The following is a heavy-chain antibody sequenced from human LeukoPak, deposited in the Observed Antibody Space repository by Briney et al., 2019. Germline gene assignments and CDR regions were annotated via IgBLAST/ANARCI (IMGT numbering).Heavy chain of an antibody. CDR1: GGSISSSSYY. CDR2: IYYSGST. D-gene: IGHD3-10*01. Sequence: SETLSLTCTVSGGSISSSSYYWGWIRQPPGKGLEWIGSIYYSGSTYYNPSLKSRVTISLDTSKNQFSLNLSSVTAADTAVYYCARGGYYGSGNDFRFDPWGQGTLVTVSS. V-gene: IGHV4-39*07. J-gene: IGHJ5*02. CDR3: ARGGYYGSGNDFRFDP.